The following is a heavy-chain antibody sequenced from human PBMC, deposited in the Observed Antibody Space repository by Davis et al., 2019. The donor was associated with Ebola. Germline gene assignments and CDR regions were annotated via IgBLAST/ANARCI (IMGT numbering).Heavy chain of an antibody. CDR1: GGSISSYY. J-gene: IGHJ4*02. V-gene: IGHV4-59*08. Sequence: MPSETLSLTCTVSGGSISSYYWSWIRQPPGKGLEWIGYIYYSGSTNYNPSLKSRVTISVDTSKNQFSLRLTSVTAADTAVYFCARQGGDGVAEYWGQGTLVTVSS. D-gene: IGHD2-21*02. CDR2: IYYSGST. CDR3: ARQGGDGVAEY.